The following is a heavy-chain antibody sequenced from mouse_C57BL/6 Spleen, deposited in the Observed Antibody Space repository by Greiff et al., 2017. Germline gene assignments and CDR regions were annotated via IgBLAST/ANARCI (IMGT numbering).Heavy chain of an antibody. J-gene: IGHJ3*01. D-gene: IGHD3-2*02. Sequence: DVKLVEPGGGLVKPGGSLKLSCAASGFTFSDYGLHWVRQAPEKGLEWVAYISSGSSTIYYADTVKGRFTIARDNAKNTLFLQMTSLRSEDTAMYYCATDSSGYWFAYWGQGTLVTVSA. CDR1: GFTFSDYG. CDR2: ISSGSSTI. CDR3: ATDSSGYWFAY. V-gene: IGHV5-17*01.